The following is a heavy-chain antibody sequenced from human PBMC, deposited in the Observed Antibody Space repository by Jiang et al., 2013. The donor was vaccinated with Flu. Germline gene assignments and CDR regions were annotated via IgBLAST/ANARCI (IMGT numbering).Heavy chain of an antibody. CDR1: GGTFSSYA. CDR3: ARGGGDCSSFPQGGCYYYGMDV. D-gene: IGHD2-2*01. Sequence: GAEVKKPGSSVKVSCKASGGTFSSYAISWVRQAPGQGLEWMGGIIPIFGTANYAQKFQGRVTITADESTSTAYMELSSLRSEDTAVYYCARGGGDCSSFPQGGCYYYGMDVWGQGP. J-gene: IGHJ6*02. V-gene: IGHV1-69*01. CDR2: IIPIFGTA.